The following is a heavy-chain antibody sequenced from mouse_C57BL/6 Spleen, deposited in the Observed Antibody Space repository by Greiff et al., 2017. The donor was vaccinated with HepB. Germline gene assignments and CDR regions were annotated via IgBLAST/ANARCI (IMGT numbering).Heavy chain of an antibody. CDR3: ARQATVVEGDFDY. CDR1: GYTFTSYW. CDR2: IYPGSGST. D-gene: IGHD1-1*01. V-gene: IGHV1-55*01. Sequence: QVQLQQPGAELVKPGASVTMSCKASGYTFTSYWITGVKQRPGQGLEWIGDIYPGSGSTNYNEKFKSKATLTVDTSSSTAYMQLSSLTSEDSAVYYCARQATVVEGDFDYWGQGTTPTVSS. J-gene: IGHJ2*01.